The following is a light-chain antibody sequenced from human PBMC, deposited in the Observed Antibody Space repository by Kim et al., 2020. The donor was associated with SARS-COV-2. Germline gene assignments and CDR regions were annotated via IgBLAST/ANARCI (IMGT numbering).Light chain of an antibody. CDR3: AAWDDSLNGVV. V-gene: IGLV1-44*01. Sequence: GRGVTIACSGGSSNIGSKSIIWSQQRPGTAPKLLMHSRNGRPFGVPDRFSSSTSGTSASLAINDLQSEDEAGYFCAAWDDSLNGVVFGGGTKVTVL. CDR1: SSNIGSKS. CDR2: SRN. J-gene: IGLJ3*02.